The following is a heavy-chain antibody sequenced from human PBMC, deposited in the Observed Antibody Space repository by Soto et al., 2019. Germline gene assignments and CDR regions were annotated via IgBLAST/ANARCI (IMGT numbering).Heavy chain of an antibody. J-gene: IGHJ4*02. CDR1: GGSISTSSYF. V-gene: IGHV4-39*01. D-gene: IGHD3-10*01. CDR2: VHYSGSA. CDR3: ARHRWGSGSYSGLLDF. Sequence: SETLSLTCSVSGGSISTSSYFWGWIRQPPGKGLEWVGAVHYSGSANYRSSLQSRVTISVDTSQNQFSLRLRSVTAADTAVYYCARHRWGSGSYSGLLDFWGQGALVTVSS.